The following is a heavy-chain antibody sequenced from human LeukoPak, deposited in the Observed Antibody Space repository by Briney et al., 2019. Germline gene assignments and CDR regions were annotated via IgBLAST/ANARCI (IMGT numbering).Heavy chain of an antibody. J-gene: IGHJ4*02. D-gene: IGHD1-26*01. Sequence: SSETLPLTCTVSGGSIRSSSYYWGWIRQPPGKGLEWIGSIYYSGSTYYNPSLKSRVTISVDTSKNQFSLKLSSVTAADTAVYYCDRVRGSYGGFDYWGQGTLVTVSS. CDR1: GGSIRSSSYY. CDR3: DRVRGSYGGFDY. CDR2: IYYSGST. V-gene: IGHV4-39*01.